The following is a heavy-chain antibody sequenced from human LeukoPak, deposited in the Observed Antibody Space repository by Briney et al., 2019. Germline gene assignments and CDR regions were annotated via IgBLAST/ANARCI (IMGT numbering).Heavy chain of an antibody. CDR3: ARDYYDSSGYYYVPFDY. D-gene: IGHD3-22*01. CDR1: GSTFRSYG. CDR2: FISSSTYT. V-gene: IGHV3-21*01. J-gene: IGHJ4*02. Sequence: GGPWRSSCEAPGSTFRSYGMNGVGRAPGKGLEWVYSFISSSTYTYYADSVKGRFTISRDNAKNSLYLQMNSLRAEDTAVYYCARDYYDSSGYYYVPFDYWGQGTLVTVSS.